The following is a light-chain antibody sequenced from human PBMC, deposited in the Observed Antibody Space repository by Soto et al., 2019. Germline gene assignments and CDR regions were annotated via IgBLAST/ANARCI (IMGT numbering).Light chain of an antibody. V-gene: IGKV3-15*01. J-gene: IGKJ1*01. CDR2: GTS. CDR1: QSVSSSY. Sequence: ESVLTQSPGTLSLSPGERSTLSCRAIQSVSSSYLAWYQQKPGKAPRLVIYGTSTRATGIPARFSGSGSGTDFTLTISSLQSEDFEVYYCQQYNNWPPTFGQGTKVDIK. CDR3: QQYNNWPPT.